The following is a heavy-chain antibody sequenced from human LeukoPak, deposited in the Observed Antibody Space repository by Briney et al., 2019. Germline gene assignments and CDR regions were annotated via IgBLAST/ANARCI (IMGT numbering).Heavy chain of an antibody. Sequence: GGSLRLSCAASGFTFSTYTMLWVRQAPGKGLEWIALVSYDGATKYYRDSVKGRFTVSRDDSQNTLSLEMNSLRTEDTAVYYCAREFAATTEWGIIAYWGQGTLVTVSS. CDR1: GFTFSTYT. J-gene: IGHJ4*02. CDR2: VSYDGATK. D-gene: IGHD1-14*01. V-gene: IGHV3-30-3*01. CDR3: AREFAATTEWGIIAY.